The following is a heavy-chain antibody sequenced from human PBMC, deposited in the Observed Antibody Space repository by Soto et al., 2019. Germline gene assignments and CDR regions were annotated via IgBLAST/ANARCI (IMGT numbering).Heavy chain of an antibody. CDR3: ARYGSGSYYYFDY. CDR2: IYSGGST. D-gene: IGHD3-10*01. CDR1: GFTVSSNY. V-gene: IGHV3-53*01. Sequence: PGGSLRLSCAASGFTVSSNYMSWVRQAPGKGLEWVSVIYSGGSTYYADSVKGRFTISRDNSKNTLYLQMNSLRAEDTAVYYCARYGSGSYYYFDYWGQGTLVTVSS. J-gene: IGHJ4*02.